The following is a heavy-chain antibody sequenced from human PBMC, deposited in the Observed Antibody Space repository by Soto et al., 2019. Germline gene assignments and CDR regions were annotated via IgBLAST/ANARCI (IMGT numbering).Heavy chain of an antibody. J-gene: IGHJ4*02. V-gene: IGHV3-33*01. D-gene: IGHD1-7*01. CDR1: GFTFSSHG. Sequence: QGQLVESGGGVVQPGRSLILSCAASGFTFSSHGMHWVRQAPGKGLEWVAVIWSDGSNKYYADSVKGRFTISRDNSKNMLYLQMDSLRAEDTAVYYCARRISGNSAFDYWGQGTLVTVSS. CDR2: IWSDGSNK. CDR3: ARRISGNSAFDY.